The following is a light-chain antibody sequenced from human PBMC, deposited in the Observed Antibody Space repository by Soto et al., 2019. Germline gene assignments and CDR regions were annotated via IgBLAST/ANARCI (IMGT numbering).Light chain of an antibody. V-gene: IGKV1-5*01. J-gene: IGKJ1*01. CDR3: QQYDAFWT. CDR2: DVS. CDR1: QSISSW. Sequence: DIQMTQSPSTLSASVGDSVTITCRASQSISSWLAWYQQKPGKAPKLLIYDVSNLESGVPSRFSGSGSGTEFTLTINCLQPDDVATYYCQQYDAFWTFGQGTKVEIK.